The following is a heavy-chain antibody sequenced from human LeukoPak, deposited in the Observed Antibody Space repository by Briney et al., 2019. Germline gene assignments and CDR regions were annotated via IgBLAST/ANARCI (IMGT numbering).Heavy chain of an antibody. CDR2: IWYDGSNK. CDR1: GFTFCSYG. J-gene: IGHJ5*02. CDR3: ARDLRYCSSTSCPTYDWFDP. V-gene: IGHV3-33*01. D-gene: IGHD2-2*01. Sequence: GGSLRLSCAASGFTFCSYGMHWVGPAPGKGLEWVAVIWYDGSNKYYADSVKGRFTISRDNSKTTLYLQMNSLRAEDTAVYYCARDLRYCSSTSCPTYDWFDPWGQGTLVTVSS.